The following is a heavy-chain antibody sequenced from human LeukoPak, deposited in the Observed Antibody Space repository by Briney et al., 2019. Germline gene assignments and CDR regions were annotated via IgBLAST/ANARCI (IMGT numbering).Heavy chain of an antibody. V-gene: IGHV4-30-4*08. CDR1: GGSISSGDYY. Sequence: PSQTLSLTCTVSGGSISSGDYYWSWIRQPPGKGLEWIGYIYYSGSTYYNPSLKSRVTISVDTSKNQFSLKLSSVTAADTAVYYCARGGTYYDLWSGYQWDDYWGQGTLVTVSS. CDR3: ARGGTYYDLWSGYQWDDY. J-gene: IGHJ4*02. D-gene: IGHD3-3*01. CDR2: IYYSGST.